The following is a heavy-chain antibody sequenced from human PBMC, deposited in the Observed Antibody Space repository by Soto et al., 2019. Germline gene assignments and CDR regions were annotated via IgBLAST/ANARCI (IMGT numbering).Heavy chain of an antibody. CDR1: RFIFTSYG. Sequence: ASVKVPCKASRFIFTSYGNNWVRQAPGQGLEWMGWISGYNGNTKYGQKFQDRVTLTADTSTATAFMELRSLRGDDSAVYYCATSGGHHFGMDVWGHGTTVTTSS. D-gene: IGHD2-8*02. CDR2: ISGYNGNT. V-gene: IGHV1-18*01. CDR3: ATSGGHHFGMDV. J-gene: IGHJ6*02.